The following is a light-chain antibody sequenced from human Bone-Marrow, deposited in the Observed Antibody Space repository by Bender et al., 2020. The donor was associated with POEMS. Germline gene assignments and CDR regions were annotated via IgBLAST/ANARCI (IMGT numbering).Light chain of an antibody. CDR3: QSWDRTTVV. CDR1: NIDSKS. Sequence: SYVLTQPPSLSVAPGQTAKITCSGHNIDSKSVHWYQQRPGQAPLMVVYDDTARPSGIPDRFSGSNSGNTATLIISGTQAVDEADYYCQSWDRTTVVFGGGTKLTVL. CDR2: DDT. V-gene: IGLV3-21*02. J-gene: IGLJ2*01.